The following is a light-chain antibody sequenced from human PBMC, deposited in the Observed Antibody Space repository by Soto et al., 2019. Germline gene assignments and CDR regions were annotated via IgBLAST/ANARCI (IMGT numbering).Light chain of an antibody. Sequence: LLTQSPGTLSVSAGDSATLSCRCSQSAYSSYLSWYQQKTGQAPRLLIYGASNRATGIPDRLSGSGSGTDFTLTISGLEPEDFAVYYCQKYGTSLFTCGGGTKVDIK. CDR1: QSAYSSY. J-gene: IGKJ4*01. V-gene: IGKV3-20*01. CDR3: QKYGTSLFT. CDR2: GAS.